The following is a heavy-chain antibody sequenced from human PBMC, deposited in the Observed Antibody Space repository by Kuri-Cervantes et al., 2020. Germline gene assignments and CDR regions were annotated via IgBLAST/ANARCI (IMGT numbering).Heavy chain of an antibody. CDR2: ISAYNGNT. CDR3: ARDHLAEYYDILTGSMTASLSASTEDAFDI. V-gene: IGHV1-18*01. D-gene: IGHD3-9*01. CDR1: GYTFTSYG. Sequence: ASVNVSCKASGYTFTSYGISWVRQAPGQGLEWMGWISAYNGNTNYAQKLQGRVTMTTDTSTSTAYMELRSLRSDDTAVYYCARDHLAEYYDILTGSMTASLSASTEDAFDIWGQGTMVTVSS. J-gene: IGHJ3*02.